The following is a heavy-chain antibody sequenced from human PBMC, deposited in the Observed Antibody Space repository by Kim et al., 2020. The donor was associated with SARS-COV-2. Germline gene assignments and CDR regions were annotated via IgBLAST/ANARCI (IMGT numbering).Heavy chain of an antibody. CDR3: VRDGNYDSGSPTEFFDY. D-gene: IGHD3-10*01. CDR2: INQDVSQK. J-gene: IGHJ4*02. V-gene: IGHV3-7*03. Sequence: GGSLRLSCAASGFTFNKYWMNWVRQAPGKGLEWVANINQDVSQKYYVDSVKGRFTISRDNAKKSLYLQLNSLRAEDTAAYYCVRDGNYDSGSPTEFFDYWGQGTLVTVSS. CDR1: GFTFNKYW.